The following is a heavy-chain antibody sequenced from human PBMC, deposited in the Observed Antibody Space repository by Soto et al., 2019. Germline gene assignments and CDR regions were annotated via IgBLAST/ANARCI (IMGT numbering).Heavy chain of an antibody. D-gene: IGHD3-3*01. J-gene: IGHJ6*02. V-gene: IGHV3-33*01. CDR1: GFTFSRNG. CDR3: RTSFWSGYSYGMDV. Sequence: GGSLRLSCAASGFTFSRNGMHWVRQAPGKGLEWVALIWNDGSNKYYADSVKGRFTISRDNSKNTLYLQMNSLKTKDTAVYCCRTSFWSGYSYGMDVWGQGTTVTVSS. CDR2: IWNDGSNK.